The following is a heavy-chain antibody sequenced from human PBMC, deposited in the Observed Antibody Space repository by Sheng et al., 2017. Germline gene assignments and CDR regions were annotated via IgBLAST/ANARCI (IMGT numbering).Heavy chain of an antibody. D-gene: IGHD6-6*01. CDR2: IIPILGIA. CDR3: ARDRKSSSSPKYYYYYMDV. J-gene: IGHJ6*03. V-gene: IGHV1-69*04. CDR1: GGTFSSYA. Sequence: QVQLVQSGAEVKKPGSSVKVSCKASGGTFSSYAISWVRQAPGQGLEWMGGIIPILGIANYAQKFQGRVTITADKSTSTAYMELSSLRSEDTAVYYCARDRKSSSSPKYYYYYMDVWGKGTTVTVSS.